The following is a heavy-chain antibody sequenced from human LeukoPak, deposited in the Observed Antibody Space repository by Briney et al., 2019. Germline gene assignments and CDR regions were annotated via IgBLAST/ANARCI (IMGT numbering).Heavy chain of an antibody. CDR1: GFTFRSYA. V-gene: IGHV3-23*01. D-gene: IGHD4-17*01. CDR2: ISDSGATT. CDR3: ATARVSTAILDS. Sequence: GGSLRLSCAASGFTFRSYAMNWVRQAPGKGLEWVSIISDSGATTYYADSVKGRFTISRDNSKNTLYLQMNSLRAEDTALYYCATARVSTAILDSWGQGTLVTVSS. J-gene: IGHJ4*02.